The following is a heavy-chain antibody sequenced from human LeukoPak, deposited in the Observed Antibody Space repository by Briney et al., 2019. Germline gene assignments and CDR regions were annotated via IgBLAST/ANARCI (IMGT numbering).Heavy chain of an antibody. D-gene: IGHD3-22*01. CDR3: AKPSLYYYDTSGYYRYWYFDL. CDR1: GFTFSSYS. V-gene: IGHV3-48*01. Sequence: GGSLRLSCAASGFTFSSYSMNWVRQAPGKGLEWVSYISSSSSTIYYADSVKGRFTISRDNSKNTLYLQMNSLRAEDTAVYYCAKPSLYYYDTSGYYRYWYFDLWGRGTLVTVSS. CDR2: ISSSSSTI. J-gene: IGHJ2*01.